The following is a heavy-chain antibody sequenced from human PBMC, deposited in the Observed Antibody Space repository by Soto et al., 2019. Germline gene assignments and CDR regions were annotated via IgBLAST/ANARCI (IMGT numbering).Heavy chain of an antibody. CDR2: IVVGSGNT. V-gene: IGHV1-58*01. J-gene: IGHJ6*02. CDR3: AADIVLVPAAPLYGMDV. D-gene: IGHD2-2*01. CDR1: GFTFTSSA. Sequence: GASVKVSCKASGFTFTSSAVQWVRQARGQRLEWIGWIVVGSGNTNYAQKFQERVTITRDMSTSTAYMELSSLRSEDTAVYYCAADIVLVPAAPLYGMDVWGQGTTVTVSS.